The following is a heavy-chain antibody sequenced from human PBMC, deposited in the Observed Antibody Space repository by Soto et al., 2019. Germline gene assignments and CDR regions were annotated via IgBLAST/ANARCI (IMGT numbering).Heavy chain of an antibody. CDR3: ARTDRDFYGLDV. CDR1: GFTFRNND. CDR2: ISAAGDP. V-gene: IGHV3-13*05. Sequence: EVQLVESGGGLVQPGGSLRLSCEASGFTFRNNDMHWVRQGTGKGLEWVSGISAAGDPDYADSVEGRFTISRENAQNSFFLQMNSLRVGDTAVYYCARTDRDFYGLDVWGQGTMVIVSS. J-gene: IGHJ6*02.